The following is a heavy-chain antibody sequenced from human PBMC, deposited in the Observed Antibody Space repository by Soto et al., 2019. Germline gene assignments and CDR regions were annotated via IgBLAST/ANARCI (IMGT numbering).Heavy chain of an antibody. J-gene: IGHJ6*02. Sequence: GVSPGLSFAASGFTFSSYSMNWVRQAPGKGLEWVSYISSSSSTIYYADSVKGRFTISRDNAKNSLYLQMNSLRDEDTAVYYCARDRTIFGVEHNYYYYYGMDVWGQGTTVTVSS. CDR3: ARDRTIFGVEHNYYYYYGMDV. V-gene: IGHV3-48*02. CDR2: ISSSSSTI. CDR1: GFTFSSYS. D-gene: IGHD3-3*01.